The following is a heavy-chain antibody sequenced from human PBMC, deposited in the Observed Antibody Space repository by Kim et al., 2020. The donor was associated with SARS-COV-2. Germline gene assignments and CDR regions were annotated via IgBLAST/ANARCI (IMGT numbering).Heavy chain of an antibody. CDR3: AKAKPKLWSGYCDY. V-gene: IGHV3-23*01. J-gene: IGHJ4*02. D-gene: IGHD3-3*01. Sequence: ADSVKGRFTLSKDNSKNTRSLQMNSLRAENTGVYYCAKAKPKLWSGYCDYWGQGTLVTVSS.